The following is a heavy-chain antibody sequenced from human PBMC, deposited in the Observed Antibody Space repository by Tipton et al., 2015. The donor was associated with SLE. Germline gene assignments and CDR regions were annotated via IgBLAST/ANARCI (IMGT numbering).Heavy chain of an antibody. CDR3: TRVESTSWAFDV. J-gene: IGHJ3*01. V-gene: IGHV3-74*01. CDR1: RFTFSNYA. CDR2: INSDGSTT. Sequence: GSLRLSCAASRFTFSNYAVSWVRQAPGKGLEWVSRINSDGSTTNYADSVKGRFTISRDNAKSTLYLQMNSLRAEDTAVYYCTRVESTSWAFDVWGQGTIVTVSS. D-gene: IGHD2/OR15-2a*01.